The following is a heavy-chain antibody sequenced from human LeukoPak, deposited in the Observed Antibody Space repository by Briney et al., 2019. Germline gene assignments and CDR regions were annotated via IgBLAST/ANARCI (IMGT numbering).Heavy chain of an antibody. Sequence: SGTLSLTCAVSGGSISSSNWWSWVRQPPGKGLEWIGEIYHSGSTNYNSSLKSRVTISVDKSKNQFSLKLSSVTAADTAVYYCARVPSTTVTTMWFDPWGQGTLVTVSS. CDR3: ARVPSTTVTTMWFDP. CDR1: GGSISSSNW. J-gene: IGHJ5*02. CDR2: IYHSGST. D-gene: IGHD4-17*01. V-gene: IGHV4-4*02.